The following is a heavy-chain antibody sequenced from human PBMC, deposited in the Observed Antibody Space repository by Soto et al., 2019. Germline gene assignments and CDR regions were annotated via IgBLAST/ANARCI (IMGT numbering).Heavy chain of an antibody. J-gene: IGHJ4*02. CDR3: ARAAYYYESSGYYPGDY. CDR1: GDTLAELS. V-gene: IGHV1-24*01. CDR2: FDPEDGET. D-gene: IGHD3-22*01. Sequence: GASVKVSCKVCGDTLAELSIHWVRQATGKGLEWMGGFDPEDGETIYAQKFQGRVTFTRDTSASTVYMEVSSLRSEDTAVYYCARAAYYYESSGYYPGDYWGQGTLVTVSS.